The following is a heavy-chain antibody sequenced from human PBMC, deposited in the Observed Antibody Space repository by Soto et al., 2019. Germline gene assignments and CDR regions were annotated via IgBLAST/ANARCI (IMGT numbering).Heavy chain of an antibody. Sequence: GGSLRLSCADSGFSFSTYSMSWVRQTPGKGLEWVSAIIATGDRTYYADSVTGRFTISRDNSKKTHYLQMTSLRAEDTAIYYCATMNGYFEYWGQGTPVTVSS. CDR1: GFSFSTYS. J-gene: IGHJ4*02. CDR2: IIATGDRT. CDR3: ATMNGYFEY. D-gene: IGHD3-22*01. V-gene: IGHV3-23*01.